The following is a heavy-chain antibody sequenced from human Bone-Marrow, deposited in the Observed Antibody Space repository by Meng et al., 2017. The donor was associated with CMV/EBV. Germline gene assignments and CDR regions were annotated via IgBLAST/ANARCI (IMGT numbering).Heavy chain of an antibody. D-gene: IGHD2-2*01. J-gene: IGHJ3*02. CDR2: IRYDGSNK. Sequence: GGSLRLSCAASGFTFSSYGMHWVRQAPGKGLEWVAFIRYDGSNKYYADSVKGRFTISRDNSKNTLYLQMNSLRAEDTAVYYCAKVQYQLEGSAFDIWGQGTRVTGSS. CDR3: AKVQYQLEGSAFDI. CDR1: GFTFSSYG. V-gene: IGHV3-30*02.